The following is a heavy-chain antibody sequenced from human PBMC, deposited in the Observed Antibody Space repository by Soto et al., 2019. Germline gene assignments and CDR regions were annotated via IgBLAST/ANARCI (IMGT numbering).Heavy chain of an antibody. CDR1: GFTFSRDG. V-gene: IGHV3-23*01. CDR3: AKERATTNAFDY. D-gene: IGHD4-17*01. J-gene: IGHJ4*02. Sequence: GGSLRLSCAASGFTFSRDGMSCVRQAPAKGLEWVSLITDNGGSTYYADSVKGRFTISRDNTKKKLFLQMNSLRAEDTAVYYCAKERATTNAFDYWGQGDLVTVS. CDR2: ITDNGGST.